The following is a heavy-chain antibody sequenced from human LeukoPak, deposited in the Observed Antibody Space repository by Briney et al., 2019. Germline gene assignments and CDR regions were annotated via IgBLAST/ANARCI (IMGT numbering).Heavy chain of an antibody. V-gene: IGHV3-48*03. CDR3: ATNYGDYGYYYYYMDV. J-gene: IGHJ6*03. D-gene: IGHD4-17*01. CDR2: ISSSGSTI. CDR1: GFTFSSYE. Sequence: GGSLRLSCAASGFTFSSYEMNWVRQAPGKGLEWVSYISSSGSTIYYADSVKGRFTISRDNAKNSLYLQMYSLRAEDTAVYYCATNYGDYGYYYYYMDVWGKGTTVTVSS.